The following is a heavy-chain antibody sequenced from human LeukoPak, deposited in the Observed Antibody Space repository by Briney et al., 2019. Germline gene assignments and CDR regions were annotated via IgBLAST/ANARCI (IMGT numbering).Heavy chain of an antibody. CDR1: GGSFSGYY. D-gene: IGHD2-2*01. CDR3: ARGRIVVVPAAMPELDY. J-gene: IGHJ4*02. V-gene: IGHV4-34*01. CDR2: INHSGST. Sequence: SETLSLTCAVSGGSFSGYYWSWIRQPPGKGLEWIGEINHSGSTNYNPSLKSRVTISVDTSKNQFSLKLSSVTAADTAVYYCARGRIVVVPAAMPELDYWGQGTLVTVSS.